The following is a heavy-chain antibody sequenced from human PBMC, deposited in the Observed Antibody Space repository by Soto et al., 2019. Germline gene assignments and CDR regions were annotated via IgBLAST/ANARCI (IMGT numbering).Heavy chain of an antibody. Sequence: VASVKPSCKASGYTITRYEINWVRQATGQGIEWMGWMNPNSGNAGYAQKFQGRVTMTRNTSISTAYMELSSLRSEDTAVDDGARDHMNYYTEVWGKETTVNV. J-gene: IGHJ6*03. V-gene: IGHV1-8*01. CDR1: GYTITRYE. CDR3: ARDHMNYYTEV. CDR2: MNPNSGNA.